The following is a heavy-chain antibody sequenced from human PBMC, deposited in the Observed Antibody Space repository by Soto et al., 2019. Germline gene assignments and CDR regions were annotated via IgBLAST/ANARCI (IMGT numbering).Heavy chain of an antibody. D-gene: IGHD3-22*01. CDR2: IFYSGST. Sequence: SETLSLTCTVSGGSISSSSYYWGWIRQPPGKGLEWIGSIFYSGSTYYNPSLKSRVTISVDTSKNQFSLKLSSVTAADTAVYYCARKPYYDSLSWYFDLWGRGTLVTVS. CDR3: ARKPYYDSLSWYFDL. J-gene: IGHJ2*01. CDR1: GGSISSSSYY. V-gene: IGHV4-39*01.